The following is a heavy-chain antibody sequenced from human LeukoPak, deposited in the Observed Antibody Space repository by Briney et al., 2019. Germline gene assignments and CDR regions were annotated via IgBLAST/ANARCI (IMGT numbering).Heavy chain of an antibody. D-gene: IGHD6-13*01. J-gene: IGHJ4*02. Sequence: SETLSLTCTVSGGSISSSSYYWGWIRQPPGKGLEWIGSIYYSGSTYYNPSLKSRVTISVDTSKNQFSLKLSSVTAADTAVYYCARAPKAGYSSSWYYFDYWGQGTLVTVSS. CDR1: GGSISSSSYY. CDR2: IYYSGST. V-gene: IGHV4-39*07. CDR3: ARAPKAGYSSSWYYFDY.